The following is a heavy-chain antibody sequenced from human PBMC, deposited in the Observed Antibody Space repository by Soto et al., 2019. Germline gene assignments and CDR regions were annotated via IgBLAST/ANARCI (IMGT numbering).Heavy chain of an antibody. CDR3: AKGLLLPALLAEIDY. D-gene: IGHD1-26*01. J-gene: IGHJ4*02. V-gene: IGHV3-30*18. CDR1: GFTFSSYG. CDR2: ISYDGSNK. Sequence: QVQLVESGGGVVQPGRSLRLSCAASGFTFSSYGMHWVRQAPGKGLEWVAVISYDGSNKYYADSVKGRFTISRDNSKNTLYLQMNSVRAEDTAVYYCAKGLLLPALLAEIDYWGQGTLVTVSS.